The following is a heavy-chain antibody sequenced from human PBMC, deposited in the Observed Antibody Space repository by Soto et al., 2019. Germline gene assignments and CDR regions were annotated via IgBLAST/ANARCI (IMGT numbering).Heavy chain of an antibody. CDR3: ARDFVGAQPYYYYGMDV. Sequence: PGGSLRLSCAASGFTFSSYGMHWVRQAPGKGLEWVAVIWYDGSNKYYADSVKGRFTISRDNSKNTLYLQMNSLRAEDTAVYYCARDFVGAQPYYYYGMDVWGQGTTVTVSS. V-gene: IGHV3-33*01. CDR2: IWYDGSNK. CDR1: GFTFSSYG. J-gene: IGHJ6*02. D-gene: IGHD1-26*01.